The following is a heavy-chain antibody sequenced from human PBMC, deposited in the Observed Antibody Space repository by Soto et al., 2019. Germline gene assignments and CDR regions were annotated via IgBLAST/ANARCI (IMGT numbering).Heavy chain of an antibody. V-gene: IGHV4-59*01. Sequence: QVQLQESGPGLVKPSETLSLTCNVSGGSMSSYYWTWIRQPTGKGLEWIGHIYNSGSANHNPSLHSPVTISLETSKNHFSLNLSSVTAADTAVYYCAGMSFTGFGELFGNFYFYGMDVWGQGTTVTVSS. D-gene: IGHD3-3*01. CDR3: AGMSFTGFGELFGNFYFYGMDV. J-gene: IGHJ6*02. CDR1: GGSMSSYY. CDR2: IYNSGSA.